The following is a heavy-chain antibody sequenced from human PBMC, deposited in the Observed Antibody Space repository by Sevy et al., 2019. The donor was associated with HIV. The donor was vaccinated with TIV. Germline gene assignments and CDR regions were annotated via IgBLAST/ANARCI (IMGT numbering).Heavy chain of an antibody. J-gene: IGHJ4*02. CDR3: AKSGLRFLEWLFPSY. V-gene: IGHV3-30*18. Sequence: GGSLRLSCAASGFTFSSYGMHWVRQAPGKGLEWVAVISYDGSKKYYADSVKGRFTISTDNSKNTLYLQMNSLGAEDTAVYYCAKSGLRFLEWLFPSYWGQGTLVTVSS. CDR1: GFTFSSYG. D-gene: IGHD3-3*01. CDR2: ISYDGSKK.